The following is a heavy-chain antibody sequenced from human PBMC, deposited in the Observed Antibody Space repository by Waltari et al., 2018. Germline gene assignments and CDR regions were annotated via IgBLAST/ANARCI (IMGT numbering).Heavy chain of an antibody. J-gene: IGHJ3*02. V-gene: IGHV4-34*01. CDR1: GGSFSGYY. CDR3: ARGRGATIVVVIWKPNAFDI. D-gene: IGHD3-22*01. Sequence: QVQLQQWGAGLLKPSETLSLTCAVYGGSFSGYYWSWIHQPPGKGLEWIGEINHSGSTNYNPSLKSRVTISVDTSKNQFSLKLSSVNAADTAVYYCARGRGATIVVVIWKPNAFDIWGQGTMVTVSS. CDR2: INHSGST.